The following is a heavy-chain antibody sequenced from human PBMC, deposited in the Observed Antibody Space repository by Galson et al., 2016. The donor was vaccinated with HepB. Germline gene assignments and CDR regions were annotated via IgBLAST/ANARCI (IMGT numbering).Heavy chain of an antibody. Sequence: TLSLTCAVSGGSISSDDYSWSWIRQPPGKGLEWIGYIYHSGGTYYNPSLKSRVTISVDRSKNQSSLKLSSVTAADTAVYYCASGPRGDYFNNWFHPWGQGTLVTVSS. D-gene: IGHD2/OR15-2a*01. CDR1: GGSISSDDYS. CDR3: ASGPRGDYFNNWFHP. J-gene: IGHJ5*02. V-gene: IGHV4-30-2*01. CDR2: IYHSGGT.